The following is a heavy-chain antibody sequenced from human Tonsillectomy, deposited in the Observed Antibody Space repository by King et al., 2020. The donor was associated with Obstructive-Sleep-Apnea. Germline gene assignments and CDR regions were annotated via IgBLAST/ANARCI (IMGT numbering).Heavy chain of an antibody. CDR3: AKEGWIQLWTPFDY. V-gene: IGHV3-23*04. CDR1: GFSFSSYA. D-gene: IGHD5-18*01. J-gene: IGHJ4*02. Sequence: DVQLVESGGGLVQPGGSLRLSCAASGFSFSSYAMSWVRQAPGKGLEWVSGISSSGGSRYYADSVKGRFTISRDNSKNTLYLQMSSLRAEDTAVYYCAKEGWIQLWTPFDYWGQGTLVTVSS. CDR2: ISSSGGSR.